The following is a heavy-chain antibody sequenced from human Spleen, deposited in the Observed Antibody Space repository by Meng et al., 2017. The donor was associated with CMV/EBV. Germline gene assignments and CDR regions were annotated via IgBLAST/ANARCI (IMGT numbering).Heavy chain of an antibody. J-gene: IGHJ5*02. CDR3: ARAYSIPVTGTEFCFDP. CDR2: FNPSGGST. CDR1: GYTFTRYY. D-gene: IGHD6-13*01. V-gene: IGHV1-46*01. Sequence: ASVKVSCKASGYTFTRYYMHWVRQAPGQGLEWMGIFNPSGGSTSYAQKFQGRVTMTRDKFTSTIYMELSSLRSEDTAVYYCARAYSIPVTGTEFCFDPWCQGTLVTVSS.